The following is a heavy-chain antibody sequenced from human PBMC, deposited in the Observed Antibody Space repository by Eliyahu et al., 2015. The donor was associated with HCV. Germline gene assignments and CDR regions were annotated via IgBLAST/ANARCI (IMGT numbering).Heavy chain of an antibody. D-gene: IGHD3-9*01. CDR2: IYSGGST. CDR1: GFXVSSNY. V-gene: IGHV3-53*01. J-gene: IGHJ6*02. Sequence: EVQLVESGGGLIQPGGSLRLSCAASGFXVSSNYMSWVRQAPGKGLEWVSVIYSGGSTYYADSVKGRFTISRDNSKNTLYLQMNSLRAEDTAVYYCARYLFSHKGGYYYYGMDVWGQGTTVTVSS. CDR3: ARYLFSHKGGYYYYGMDV.